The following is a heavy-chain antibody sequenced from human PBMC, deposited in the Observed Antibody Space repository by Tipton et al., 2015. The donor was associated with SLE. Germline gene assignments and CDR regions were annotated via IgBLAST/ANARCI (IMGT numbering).Heavy chain of an antibody. V-gene: IGHV4-61*02. D-gene: IGHD3-16*01. Sequence: LRLSCTVSGGSISSGSYYWSWIRQPAGKGLEWIGRIYTSGSTNYNPSLKSRVTISVDTSKNQFSLKLSSVTAADTAVYYCARGGATLAFDIWGQGTMVTVSS. CDR2: IYTSGST. CDR3: ARGGATLAFDI. CDR1: GGSISSGSYY. J-gene: IGHJ3*02.